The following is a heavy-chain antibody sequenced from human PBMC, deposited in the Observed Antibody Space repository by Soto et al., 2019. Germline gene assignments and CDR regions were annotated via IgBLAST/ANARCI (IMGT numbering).Heavy chain of an antibody. CDR3: SRWEGSLGFDP. V-gene: IGHV3-48*01. Sequence: EVQLVESGGGLVQPGGSLRLSCAASGFTFSSYSMNWVRQAPGKGLEWVSYISSSSSTIYYADSVKGRFTIPRDNAKNSLYLQMNSLRAEDTAVYYCSRWEGSLGFDPWGQGTLVTVSS. D-gene: IGHD1-26*01. CDR2: ISSSSSTI. J-gene: IGHJ5*02. CDR1: GFTFSSYS.